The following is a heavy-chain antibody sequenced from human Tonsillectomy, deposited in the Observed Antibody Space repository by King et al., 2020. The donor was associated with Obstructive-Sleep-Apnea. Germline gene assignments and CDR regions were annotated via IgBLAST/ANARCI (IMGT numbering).Heavy chain of an antibody. CDR2: IYYSGST. V-gene: IGHV4-39*07. D-gene: IGHD3-22*01. CDR3: ARYTRVRYYDSSGYYCDY. Sequence: QLQESGPGLVKPSETLSLTCTVSGGSISSSSYYWGWIRQPPGKGLEWIGSIYYSGSTYYNPSLKSRVTISVDTSKNQLSLKLSSVTAADTAVYYCARYTRVRYYDSSGYYCDYWGQGTLVTVSS. J-gene: IGHJ4*02. CDR1: GGSISSSSYY.